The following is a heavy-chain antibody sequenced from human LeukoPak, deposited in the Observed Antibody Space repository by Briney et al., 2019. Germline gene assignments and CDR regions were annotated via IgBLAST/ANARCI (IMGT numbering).Heavy chain of an antibody. J-gene: IGHJ5*02. D-gene: IGHD4-23*01. CDR3: ARLPADYSGNSKLNWFDP. Sequence: PSETLSLXCSVSGGSIKSSPYYWVWIRQPPGKGPEWIGSIYYSGITFYNPSLRSRVTISVDTSKNQFSLKLTSVTAADSAMYYCARLPADYSGNSKLNWFDPWGQGTLVTVSS. V-gene: IGHV4-39*01. CDR2: IYYSGIT. CDR1: GGSIKSSPYY.